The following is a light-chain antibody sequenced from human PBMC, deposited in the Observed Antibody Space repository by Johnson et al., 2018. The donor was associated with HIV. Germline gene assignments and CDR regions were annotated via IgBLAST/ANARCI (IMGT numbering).Light chain of an antibody. Sequence: QSVLTQPPSVSAASGQKVTISCSGSTSNIGNNYVSWYQQLPGTAPKLLIYENNKRPSGIPDRFSGSKSGTSATLGITGLQTGDEADYYCGTWDSSLSAGVCGTGTKVTVL. CDR2: ENN. V-gene: IGLV1-51*02. CDR3: GTWDSSLSAGV. J-gene: IGLJ1*01. CDR1: TSNIGNNY.